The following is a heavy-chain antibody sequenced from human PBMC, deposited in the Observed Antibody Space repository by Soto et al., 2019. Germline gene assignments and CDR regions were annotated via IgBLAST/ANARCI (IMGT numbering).Heavy chain of an antibody. Sequence: WWSLRLSCSASVFSFSKYGMHWFRQAPGKGLEWVAFVSSDGNNKYYGDSVKGRFTISRDNSKNMVFLQVDSLRVDDTAVYYCAKDRVIQLLPIWPDPWGQGTLVTVSS. D-gene: IGHD2-2*01. CDR3: AKDRVIQLLPIWPDP. CDR2: VSSDGNNK. CDR1: VFSFSKYG. J-gene: IGHJ5*02. V-gene: IGHV3-30*18.